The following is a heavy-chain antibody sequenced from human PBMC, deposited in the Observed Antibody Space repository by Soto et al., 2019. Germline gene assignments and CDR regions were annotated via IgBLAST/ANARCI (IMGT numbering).Heavy chain of an antibody. CDR1: GFTFSSYW. Sequence: PGGSLRLSCAASGFTFSSYWMSWVRQAPGKGLEWVANIEQDGSEKYYVDSVKGRFTISRDNAKNSLYLQMNSLRAEDTAVYYCATMGMLTHYYYGMDVWGQGTTVTVSS. CDR3: ATMGMLTHYYYGMDV. J-gene: IGHJ6*02. V-gene: IGHV3-7*01. CDR2: IEQDGSEK. D-gene: IGHD2-8*01.